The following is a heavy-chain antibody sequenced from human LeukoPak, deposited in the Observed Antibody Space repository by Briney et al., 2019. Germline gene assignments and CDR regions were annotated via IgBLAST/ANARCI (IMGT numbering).Heavy chain of an antibody. J-gene: IGHJ4*02. V-gene: IGHV3-9*01. CDR2: ISWNSGSI. Sequence: PGGSLRLSCAASGFTLDDYAMHWVRQAPGKGLEWGSGISWNSGSIGYADSVKGRFTISRDNAKNSLYLHMNSLSAEDTALYYWAKGLRYFDWPSWATPYYFDYWGQGTLVTVSS. CDR3: AKGLRYFDWPSWATPYYFDY. D-gene: IGHD3-9*01. CDR1: GFTLDDYA.